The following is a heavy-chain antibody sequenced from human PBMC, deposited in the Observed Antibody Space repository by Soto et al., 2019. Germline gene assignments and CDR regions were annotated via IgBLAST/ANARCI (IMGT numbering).Heavy chain of an antibody. CDR1: GYTFTSYY. D-gene: IGHD2-8*01. V-gene: IGHV1-46*03. CDR3: ARVYAGELGYCTNGVCTKQYYYYYYMGV. CDR2: INPSGGST. Sequence: GASVKVSCKASGYTFTSYYIHWVRQAPGQGLEFMGRINPSGGSTDNAQKFQGRVTMTRDTSTSTVFMELTSLTSEDTAVYYCARVYAGELGYCTNGVCTKQYYYYYYMGVWGKGTTVTVSS. J-gene: IGHJ6*03.